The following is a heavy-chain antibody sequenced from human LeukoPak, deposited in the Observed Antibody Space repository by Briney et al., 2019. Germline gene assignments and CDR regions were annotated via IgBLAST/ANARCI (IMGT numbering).Heavy chain of an antibody. V-gene: IGHV3-48*04. CDR3: ARRAALDY. J-gene: IGHJ4*02. CDR1: GFSFSSYG. D-gene: IGHD2-15*01. CDR2: ISSSSSTI. Sequence: GGSLRLSCVASGFSFSSYGMSWVRQAPGEGLEWVSYISSSSSTIYYADSVKGRFTISRDNAKNSLYLQMNSLRAEDTAVYYCARRAALDYWGQGTLVTVSS.